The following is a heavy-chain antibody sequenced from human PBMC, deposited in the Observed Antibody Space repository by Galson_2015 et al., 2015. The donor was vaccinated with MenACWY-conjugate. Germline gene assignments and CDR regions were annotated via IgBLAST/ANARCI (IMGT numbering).Heavy chain of an antibody. V-gene: IGHV2-5*02. J-gene: IGHJ4*02. D-gene: IGHD3-22*01. CDR3: AHVSGRNYYDSSGYEPYFDY. CDR1: GFSLSTSRVG. CDR2: IYWDDDK. Sequence: PALVKPTQTLTLTCTFSGFSLSTSRVGVGWIRQPPGKALEWLALIYWDDDKRYSPSLKSRLTITKDTSKNQVVLTMTNMDPVDTATYYCAHVSGRNYYDSSGYEPYFDYWGQGTLVTVSS.